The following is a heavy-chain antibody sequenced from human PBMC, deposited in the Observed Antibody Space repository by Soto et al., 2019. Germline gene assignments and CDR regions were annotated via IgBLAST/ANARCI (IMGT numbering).Heavy chain of an antibody. CDR2: VSPYNGNA. CDR3: ARAISLIMAAPAY. D-gene: IGHD2-8*01. V-gene: IGHV1-18*01. CDR1: GYTLTELS. Sequence: ASVKVSCKVSGYTLTELSMHWVRQAPGKGLEWMGWVSPYNGNANYTEKFQGRVSMTTDTSTTTAYMELTSLTSDDTAIYYCARAISLIMAAPAYWGQGTLVTVSS. J-gene: IGHJ4*02.